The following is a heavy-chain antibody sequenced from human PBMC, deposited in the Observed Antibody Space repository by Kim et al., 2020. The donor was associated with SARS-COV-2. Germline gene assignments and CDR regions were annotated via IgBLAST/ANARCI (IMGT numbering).Heavy chain of an antibody. Sequence: GSTYYNPSLKSRVTISVDTSKNQFSLKLSSVTAADTAVYYCAREGGLEGYWGQGTLVTVSS. D-gene: IGHD3-16*01. CDR2: GST. CDR3: AREGGLEGY. J-gene: IGHJ4*02. V-gene: IGHV4-39*07.